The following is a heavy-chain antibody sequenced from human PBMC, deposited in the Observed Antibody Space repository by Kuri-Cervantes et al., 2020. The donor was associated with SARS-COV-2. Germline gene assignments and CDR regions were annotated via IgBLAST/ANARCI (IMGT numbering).Heavy chain of an antibody. CDR3: ARERYSSGSAFDI. Sequence: SETLSLTGPVSGGSISSYYWSWIRRPAGKGPEWIGRIYTSGSTNYNPSLKSRVTMSVDTSKNPFSLQLSSVTAADTAVYYCARERYSSGSAFDIWGQGTMVTVSS. CDR2: IYTSGST. J-gene: IGHJ3*02. D-gene: IGHD6-19*01. CDR1: GGSISSYY. V-gene: IGHV4-4*07.